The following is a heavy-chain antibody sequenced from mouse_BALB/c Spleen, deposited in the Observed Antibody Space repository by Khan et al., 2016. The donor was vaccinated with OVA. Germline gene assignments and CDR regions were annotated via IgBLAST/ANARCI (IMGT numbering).Heavy chain of an antibody. V-gene: IGHV1-5*01. CDR1: GYSFTSYL. J-gene: IGHJ3*01. Sequence: VQLKESGTVLARPGASVKMSCKASGYSFTSYLIHWVKQRPGQGLEWIGDIYPGNSDTTHNQKFKDKAKLTAGTSANTAYMELSSLTNEDSAVYYCARGGYSSFAYWGQGTLVTVSA. CDR2: IYPGNSDT. D-gene: IGHD1-3*01. CDR3: ARGGYSSFAY.